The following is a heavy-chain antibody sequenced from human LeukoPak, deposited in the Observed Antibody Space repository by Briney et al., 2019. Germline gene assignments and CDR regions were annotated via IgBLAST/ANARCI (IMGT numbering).Heavy chain of an antibody. CDR1: GFTFGDYA. CDR2: IRSKSYGGAT. D-gene: IGHD3-22*01. CDR3: TRDPIQYYYDSSGYSYFDY. V-gene: IGHV3-49*04. J-gene: IGHJ4*02. Sequence: PGRSLRLSCTTSGFTFGDYAMSWVRQAPGKGLEWVGFIRSKSYGGATQCAASVKGRFTISRDDSKSIAYLQMNSLKTEDTAVYYCTRDPIQYYYDSSGYSYFDYWGQGTLVTVSS.